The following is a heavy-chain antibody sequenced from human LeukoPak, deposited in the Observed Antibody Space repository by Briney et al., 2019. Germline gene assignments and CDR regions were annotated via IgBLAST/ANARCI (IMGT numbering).Heavy chain of an antibody. J-gene: IGHJ4*02. CDR1: GYTFTDYY. V-gene: IGHV1-2*02. CDR2: INPNSGGT. Sequence: GASVKVSCKASGYTFTDYYMHWVRQAPGQGLEWMGWINPNSGGTNYAQKFQGRVTMTRDTSVTTAYMELSRLRSDDTAVYYCARDRMPMIDYYFDYWGQGTLVTVSS. CDR3: ARDRMPMIDYYFDY. D-gene: IGHD3-22*01.